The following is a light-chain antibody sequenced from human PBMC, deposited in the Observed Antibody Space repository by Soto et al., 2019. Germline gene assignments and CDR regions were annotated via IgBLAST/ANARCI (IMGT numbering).Light chain of an antibody. CDR1: SNDVGAYNF. CDR3: SSYTTGSTWV. V-gene: IGLV2-14*01. CDR2: EVT. Sequence: QSVLTQPASVSGSPGQSITISCIGTSNDVGAYNFVSWYQQHPGKAPKLLIYEVTNRPSGISNRFSGSKSGYTASLTISGLQAEDESDYYCSSYTTGSTWVFGGGTQLTVL. J-gene: IGLJ3*02.